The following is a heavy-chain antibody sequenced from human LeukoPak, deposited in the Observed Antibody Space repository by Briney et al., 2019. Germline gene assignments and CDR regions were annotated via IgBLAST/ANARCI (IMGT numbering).Heavy chain of an antibody. D-gene: IGHD2-15*01. CDR1: GYTFTSYD. J-gene: IGHJ3*02. V-gene: IGHV1-8*01. CDR2: MNPNSGNT. CDR3: AKDRDIVVVTSDAFDI. Sequence: ASVKVSCTASGYTFTSYDINWVRQATGQGLEWMGWMNPNSGNTGYAQKFQGRVTMTRNTSISTAYMELSSLRSEDTAVYYCAKDRDIVVVTSDAFDIWGQGTMVTVSS.